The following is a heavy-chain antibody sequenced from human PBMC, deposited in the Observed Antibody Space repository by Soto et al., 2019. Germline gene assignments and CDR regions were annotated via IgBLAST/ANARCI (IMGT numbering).Heavy chain of an antibody. CDR2: ISADNGNT. D-gene: IGHD3-22*01. J-gene: IGHJ4*02. CDR1: GYTFTSYG. Sequence: QVQLVQSGAEVKKSGASVKVSCKASGYTFTSYGISWVRQAPGQGLEWMGWISADNGNTNYVQKLQGRVTMTTDTSTSTAYMELRSLRSDDTAVYYCARDEYYYERSGDYDYWGQGTLVIVSS. V-gene: IGHV1-18*01. CDR3: ARDEYYYERSGDYDY.